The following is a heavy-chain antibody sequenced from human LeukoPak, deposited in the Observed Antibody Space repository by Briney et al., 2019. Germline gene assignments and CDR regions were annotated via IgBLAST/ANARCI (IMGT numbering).Heavy chain of an antibody. Sequence: GGSLRLSCAASGFTFSSYGMSWVRQAPGKGLVWVSRINSDGSSTSYADSVKGRFTISRDNAKNTLYLQMNSLRAEDTAVYYCARESRGNIVVVPADRSFDYWGQGTLVTVSS. CDR3: ARESRGNIVVVPADRSFDY. D-gene: IGHD2-2*01. CDR1: GFTFSSYG. V-gene: IGHV3-74*01. J-gene: IGHJ4*02. CDR2: INSDGSST.